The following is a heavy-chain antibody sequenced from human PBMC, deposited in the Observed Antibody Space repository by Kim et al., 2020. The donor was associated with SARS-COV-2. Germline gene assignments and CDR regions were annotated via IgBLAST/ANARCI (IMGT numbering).Heavy chain of an antibody. CDR2: VYYSRGT. D-gene: IGHD3-3*01. J-gene: IGHJ5*02. CDR3: ARGSAVTIFVVFGWFDP. V-gene: IGHV4-59*01. CDR1: GGSISSYY. Sequence: SETLSLTCTVSGGSISSYYWSCILQHPAKGLEWIGYVYYSRGTNYNPSLNNRVTISVDTSKNQFSLMLISLTAADTAVDYCARGSAVTIFVVFGWFDPGG.